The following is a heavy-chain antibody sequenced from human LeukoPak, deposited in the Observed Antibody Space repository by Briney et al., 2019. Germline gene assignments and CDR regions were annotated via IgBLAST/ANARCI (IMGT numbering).Heavy chain of an antibody. CDR1: GGSISSYY. Sequence: PSETLSLTCTVSGGSISSYYWSWIRQPPGKGLEWIGYIYYSGSTNYNPSLKSRVTISVDTSKNQFSLKLSSVTAADTAVYYCARGDYYDSSGYYLYYYGMDVWGQGTTVTVSS. CDR3: ARGDYYDSSGYYLYYYGMDV. D-gene: IGHD3-22*01. J-gene: IGHJ6*02. CDR2: IYYSGST. V-gene: IGHV4-59*01.